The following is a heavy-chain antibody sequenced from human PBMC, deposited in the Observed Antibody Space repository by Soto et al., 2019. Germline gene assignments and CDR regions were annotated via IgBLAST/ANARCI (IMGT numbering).Heavy chain of an antibody. V-gene: IGHV4-30-4*01. CDR3: ARASEYCGGDCYSNWFDP. CDR2: IYYSGST. CDR1: GGSISSGDYY. J-gene: IGHJ5*02. Sequence: SETLSLTCTVSGGSISSGDYYWSWIRQPPGKGLEWIGYIYYSGSTYYNPSLKSRVTISVDTSKNQFSLKLSSVTAADTAVYYCARASEYCGGDCYSNWFDPWGQGTLVTVSS. D-gene: IGHD2-21*02.